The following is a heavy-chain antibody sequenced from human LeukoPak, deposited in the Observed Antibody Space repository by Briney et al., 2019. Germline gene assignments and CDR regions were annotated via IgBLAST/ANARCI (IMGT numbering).Heavy chain of an antibody. J-gene: IGHJ6*02. Sequence: SQTLSLTCAISGDSVSSNSAAWNWIRQSPSRGLEWLGRTYQRSKWYNDYALSVKSRITINPDTSKNQFSLRLNSVTPEDTDVYYCARGLSSTTPNNYALDVWGQGTTVTVSS. D-gene: IGHD2-2*01. V-gene: IGHV6-1*01. CDR1: GDSVSSNSAA. CDR3: ARGLSSTTPNNYALDV. CDR2: TYQRSKWYN.